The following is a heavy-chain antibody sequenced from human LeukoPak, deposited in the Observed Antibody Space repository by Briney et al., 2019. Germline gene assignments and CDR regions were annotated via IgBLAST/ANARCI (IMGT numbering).Heavy chain of an antibody. CDR3: ARYRKYDNNEWYFDY. CDR1: GYTFTSFD. V-gene: IGHV1-18*01. D-gene: IGHD3-9*01. Sequence: GASVKVSCKASGYTFTSFDISWLRQAPGQGLEWMGWINNNNGDKHYAQRLQGRVTMTTDTSTSSAYMELRSLRSDDTAVYYCARYRKYDNNEWYFDYWGQGTLVTVSS. J-gene: IGHJ4*02. CDR2: INNNNGDK.